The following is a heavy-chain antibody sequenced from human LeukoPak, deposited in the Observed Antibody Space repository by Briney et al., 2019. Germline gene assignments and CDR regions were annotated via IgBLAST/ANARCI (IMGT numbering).Heavy chain of an antibody. Sequence: GGSLRLSXAASGFTFSNAWMSWVRQAPGKGLEWVGRIKSKTDGGTTDYAAPVKGRFTISRDDSKNTLYLQMNSLKTEDTAVYYCTTDKPLWFGELFLDYWGQGTLVTVSS. CDR3: TTDKPLWFGELFLDY. V-gene: IGHV3-15*01. J-gene: IGHJ4*02. CDR1: GFTFSNAW. CDR2: IKSKTDGGTT. D-gene: IGHD3-10*01.